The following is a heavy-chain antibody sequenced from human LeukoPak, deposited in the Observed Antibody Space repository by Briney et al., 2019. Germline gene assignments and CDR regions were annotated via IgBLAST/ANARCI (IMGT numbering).Heavy chain of an antibody. D-gene: IGHD2-2*03. Sequence: GGSLRLSCIASGFIFTNYGMHWVRQAPGKGLDWVAFIRFDGSDKNYADSVKGRFTVSRDNSKNTVYLQMSSLRPDDTAVYYCVKDGYCSSASCYAGHWFDAWGRGTLVTVSS. J-gene: IGHJ5*02. CDR2: IRFDGSDK. CDR3: VKDGYCSSASCYAGHWFDA. V-gene: IGHV3-30*02. CDR1: GFIFTNYG.